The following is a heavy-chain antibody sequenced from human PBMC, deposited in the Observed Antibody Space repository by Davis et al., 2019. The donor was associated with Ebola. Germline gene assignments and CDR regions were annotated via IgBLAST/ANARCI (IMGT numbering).Heavy chain of an antibody. D-gene: IGHD3-22*01. J-gene: IGHJ6*02. Sequence: PGGSLRLSCSASGFALSSRTMMWVRQAPGKGLEWVSSISSDSSYKYYPDSVKGRFSISRDNARNSLFLQMNSLGAEDTAVYYCARCLGGYYPRGYYYGMDVWGQGTTVTVSS. CDR2: ISSDSSYK. CDR3: ARCLGGYYPRGYYYGMDV. V-gene: IGHV3-21*03. CDR1: GFALSSRT.